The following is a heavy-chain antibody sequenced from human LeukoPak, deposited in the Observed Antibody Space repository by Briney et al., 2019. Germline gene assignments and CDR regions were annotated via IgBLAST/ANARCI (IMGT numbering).Heavy chain of an antibody. CDR3: ARETSQKGAHYMDV. Sequence: PSETLSLTCTVSGGSISSYYWSWIRQPPGKGLEWIGYIYYSGSTNYNPSLKSRVTISVETSKNQFSLKLSSVTAADTAVYYCARETSQKGAHYMDVWGKGTTVTISS. CDR1: GGSISSYY. CDR2: IYYSGST. V-gene: IGHV4-59*13. D-gene: IGHD3-16*01. J-gene: IGHJ6*03.